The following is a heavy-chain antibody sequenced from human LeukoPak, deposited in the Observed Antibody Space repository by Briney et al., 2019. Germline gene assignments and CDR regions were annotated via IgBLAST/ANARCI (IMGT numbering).Heavy chain of an antibody. CDR3: ARGTRIAAYFDY. V-gene: IGHV4-59*08. CDR2: IYYSGST. CDR1: GGSISSYY. J-gene: IGHJ4*02. D-gene: IGHD6-6*01. Sequence: SETLSLTCTVSGGSISSYYWSWIRQPPGKGLEWIGYIYYSGSTNYNPSLKSRVTISVDTSKNQFSLKLSSVTAADTAVYYCARGTRIAAYFDYWGQGTLVTVSS.